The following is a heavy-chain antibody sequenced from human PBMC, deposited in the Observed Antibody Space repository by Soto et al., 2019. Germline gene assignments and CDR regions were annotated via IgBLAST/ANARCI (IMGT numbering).Heavy chain of an antibody. J-gene: IGHJ5*02. Sequence: SETLSLTCAVSGGSISSDTYSWSWIRQPPGKGLEWVGYIHHSGNTYFNPSLKSRVTISVDRSKNQLSLKLTSVTAADTAVYYCARSIDPWGQGTLVTVCS. CDR1: GGSISSDTYS. CDR2: IHHSGNT. CDR3: ARSIDP. V-gene: IGHV4-30-2*01.